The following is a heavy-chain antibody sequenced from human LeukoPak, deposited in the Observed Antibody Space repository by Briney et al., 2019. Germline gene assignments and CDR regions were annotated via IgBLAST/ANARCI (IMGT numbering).Heavy chain of an antibody. CDR2: INHSGSA. V-gene: IGHV4-34*01. D-gene: IGHD5-24*01. Sequence: SETLSLTCAVYGGPFSGYYWSWIRQPPGKGLEWIGEINHSGSANYNPSLKSRVTMSVDTSKNQFSLKVSSVTAADTAVYYCARSSGEKATIDYWGQGALVTVSS. CDR3: ARSSGEKATIDY. CDR1: GGPFSGYY. J-gene: IGHJ4*02.